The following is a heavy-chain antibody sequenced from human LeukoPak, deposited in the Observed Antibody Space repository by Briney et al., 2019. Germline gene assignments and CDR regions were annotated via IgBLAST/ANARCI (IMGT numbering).Heavy chain of an antibody. V-gene: IGHV3-23*01. D-gene: IGHD3-9*01. Sequence: PGGSLRLYCAASGFTFSSYAMSWVRQAPGKGLEWVSAISGSGGSTYYADSVKGRFTISRDNSKNTLYLQMNSLRAEDTAVYYCAKSNNYDILTGYYDYWGQGTLVTVSS. CDR2: ISGSGGST. CDR1: GFTFSSYA. CDR3: AKSNNYDILTGYYDY. J-gene: IGHJ4*02.